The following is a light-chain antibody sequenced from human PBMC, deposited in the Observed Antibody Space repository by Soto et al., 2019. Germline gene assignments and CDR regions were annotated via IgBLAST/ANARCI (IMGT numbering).Light chain of an antibody. V-gene: IGKV3D-20*02. CDR1: QSVTNSY. CDR2: DAS. Sequence: EIVTTQSPFTLSVTPGERDTLSCRASQSVTNSYLAWYQQKPGQAPRLLIYDASNRATGIPARFSGSGSGTDFTLTISSLEPEDFAVYYCQQRSNWPITFAQGTRLEI. CDR3: QQRSNWPIT. J-gene: IGKJ5*01.